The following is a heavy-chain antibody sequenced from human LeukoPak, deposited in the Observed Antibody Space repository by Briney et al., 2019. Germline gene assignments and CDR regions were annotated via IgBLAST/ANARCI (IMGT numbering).Heavy chain of an antibody. D-gene: IGHD5-12*01. CDR1: GFTFSSYS. CDR2: ISSSSSYI. CDR3: ARPTERDIVATTTPDI. V-gene: IGHV3-21*01. J-gene: IGHJ3*02. Sequence: GGSLRLSCAASGFTFSSYSMNWVRQAPGEGLEWVSSISSSSSYIYYADSVKGRFTISRDNAKNSLYLQMNSLRAEDTAVYYCARPTERDIVATTTPDIWGQGTMVTVSS.